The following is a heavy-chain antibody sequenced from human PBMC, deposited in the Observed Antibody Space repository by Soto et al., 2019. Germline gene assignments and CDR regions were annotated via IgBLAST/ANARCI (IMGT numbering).Heavy chain of an antibody. V-gene: IGHV4-61*01. Sequence: SETLSLTCTVSGGSVSSGSYYWSWIRQPPGKGLEWIGYIYYSGSTNYNPSLKSRVTISVDTSKNQFSLKLSSVTAADTAVYYCARDQGYSSGWLDYWGQGTLVTVSS. D-gene: IGHD6-19*01. CDR1: GGSVSSGSYY. CDR2: IYYSGST. CDR3: ARDQGYSSGWLDY. J-gene: IGHJ4*02.